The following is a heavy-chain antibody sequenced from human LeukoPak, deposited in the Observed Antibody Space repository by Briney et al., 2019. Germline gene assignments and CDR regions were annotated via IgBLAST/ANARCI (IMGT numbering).Heavy chain of an antibody. V-gene: IGHV3-23*01. CDR3: AKVMLQLLVTDAFDI. J-gene: IGHJ3*02. CDR2: ISGSGGST. Sequence: GASLRLSCAASGFTFSSYAMSWVRQAPGKGLEWVSAISGSGGSTYYADSVKGRFTISRDNSKNTLYLQMNSLRAEDTAVYYCAKVMLQLLVTDAFDIWGQGTMVTVSS. D-gene: IGHD6-19*01. CDR1: GFTFSSYA.